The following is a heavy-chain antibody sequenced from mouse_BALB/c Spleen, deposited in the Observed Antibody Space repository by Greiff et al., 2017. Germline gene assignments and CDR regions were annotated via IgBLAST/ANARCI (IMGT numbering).Heavy chain of an antibody. Sequence: QVQLQQSGAELARPGASVKLSCKASGYTFTSYWMQWVKQRPGQGLEWIGAIYPGDGDTRYTQKFKGKATLTADKSSSTAYMQLSSLASEDSAVYYCARAPYGYDVAWFAYWGQGTLVTVSA. CDR1: GYTFTSYW. V-gene: IGHV1-87*01. CDR2: IYPGDGDT. J-gene: IGHJ3*01. D-gene: IGHD2-2*01. CDR3: ARAPYGYDVAWFAY.